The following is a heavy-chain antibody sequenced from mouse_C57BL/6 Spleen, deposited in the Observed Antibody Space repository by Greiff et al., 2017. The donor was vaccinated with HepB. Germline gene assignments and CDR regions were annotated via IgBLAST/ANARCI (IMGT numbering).Heavy chain of an antibody. V-gene: IGHV3-6*01. CDR1: GYSITSGYY. CDR3: AREGSSYDYDVLFAY. D-gene: IGHD2-4*01. Sequence: ESGPGLVKPSQSLSLTCSVTGYSITSGYYWNWIRQFPGNKLEWMGYISYDGSNNYNPSLKNRISITRDTSKNQFFLKLNSVTTEDTATYYCAREGSSYDYDVLFAYWGQGTLVTVSA. J-gene: IGHJ3*01. CDR2: ISYDGSN.